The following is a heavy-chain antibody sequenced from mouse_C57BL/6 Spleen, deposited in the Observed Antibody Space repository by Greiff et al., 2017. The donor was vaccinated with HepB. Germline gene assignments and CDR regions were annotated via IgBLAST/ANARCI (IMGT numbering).Heavy chain of an antibody. V-gene: IGHV1-59*01. CDR1: GYTFTSYW. D-gene: IGHD1-1*01. CDR2: IDPSDSYT. Sequence: QVQLQQPGAELVRPGTSVKLSCKASGYTFTSYWMHWVKQRPGQGLEWIGVIDPSDSYTNYKQKFKGKATLTVDTSSSTAFMQISSMTAEDSAVYCCTRGLRSYYFDYWGQGTTLTVAS. J-gene: IGHJ2*01. CDR3: TRGLRSYYFDY.